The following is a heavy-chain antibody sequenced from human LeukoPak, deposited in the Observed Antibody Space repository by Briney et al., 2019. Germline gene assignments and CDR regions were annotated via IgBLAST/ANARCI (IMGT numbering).Heavy chain of an antibody. D-gene: IGHD5-12*01. CDR3: ARGDRGYSDPDAFDI. CDR2: ISSSSSTI. CDR1: GFTFTSYE. V-gene: IGHV3-48*03. Sequence: PGGSLRLSCAASGFTFTSYEMNWVRQAPGKGLEWVSYISSSSSTIYYADSVKGRFTISRDNAKNSLYLQMNSLRDEDTAVYYCARGDRGYSDPDAFDIWGQGTMVTVSS. J-gene: IGHJ3*02.